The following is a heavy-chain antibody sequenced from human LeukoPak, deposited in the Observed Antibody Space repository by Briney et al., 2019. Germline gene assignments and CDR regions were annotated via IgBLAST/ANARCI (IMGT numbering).Heavy chain of an antibody. Sequence: SETLSLTCTVSGGSITGYYWSWIRQPPGKGLEWIGYIYYSGSTNYNPSLKSRVTISVDTSKNQFSLKLSSVTAADTAVYYCARHLGSYYYYYGMDVWGQGTTVTVSS. D-gene: IGHD3-16*01. CDR2: IYYSGST. CDR3: ARHLGSYYYYYGMDV. V-gene: IGHV4-59*08. CDR1: GGSITGYY. J-gene: IGHJ6*02.